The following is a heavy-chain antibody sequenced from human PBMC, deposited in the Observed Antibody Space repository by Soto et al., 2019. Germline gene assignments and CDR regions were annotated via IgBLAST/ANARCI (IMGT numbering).Heavy chain of an antibody. J-gene: IGHJ3*02. CDR3: TTPTVRVRGVISPDAFDI. CDR2: IYPGDSDT. Sequence: TGECLKISCKGSGYSFTSDWIGWVRQMPGKGLEWMGIIYPGDSDTRYSPSFRGQVTISADKSISTAYLQWSSLKASDTAMYYCTTPTVRVRGVISPDAFDIWGQGTMVTVSS. V-gene: IGHV5-51*01. D-gene: IGHD3-10*01. CDR1: GYSFTSDW.